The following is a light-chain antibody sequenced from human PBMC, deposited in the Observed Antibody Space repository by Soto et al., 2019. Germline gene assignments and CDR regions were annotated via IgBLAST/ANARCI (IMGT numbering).Light chain of an antibody. CDR3: QHYNNCPRAT. Sequence: EIVMTQSPATLSVSPGERATLSCRASQSVSSNLAWYQQKPGQAPRLLIYGASTRATGIPARFSGSGSGTEFHLTISSLPYEDVAVYYYQHYNNCPRATLGPGNKVDIK. V-gene: IGKV3-15*01. J-gene: IGKJ3*01. CDR1: QSVSSN. CDR2: GAS.